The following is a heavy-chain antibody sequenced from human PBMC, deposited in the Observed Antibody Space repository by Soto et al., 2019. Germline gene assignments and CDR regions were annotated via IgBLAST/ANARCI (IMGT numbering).Heavy chain of an antibody. V-gene: IGHV1-69*01. Sequence: QVQLVQSGAEVKKPGSSVKVSCKASGGTFSSYAISWVRQAPGQGLEWMGGIIPIFGTANYAQKFQGRVTITEDESTSTAYMELSSLRSEDTAVYSCARYQKRGKALRYFDWLLDWGQGTLVTVSS. D-gene: IGHD3-9*01. J-gene: IGHJ4*02. CDR1: GGTFSSYA. CDR3: ARYQKRGKALRYFDWLLD. CDR2: IIPIFGTA.